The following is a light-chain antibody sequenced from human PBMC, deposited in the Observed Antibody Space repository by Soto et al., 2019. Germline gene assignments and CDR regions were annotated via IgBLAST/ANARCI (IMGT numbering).Light chain of an antibody. CDR1: SSDVGGYNY. CDR3: SSYTSSSIYV. CDR2: DVS. Sequence: QSALTQPASVSGTPGQSITISCSGTSSDVGGYNYVSWDQQHPGTAHKLMIYDVSNRPSGVSNRFSGSKSGNTASLTISGLQAEDEADYYCSSYTSSSIYVFGTGTKLTVL. V-gene: IGLV2-14*01. J-gene: IGLJ1*01.